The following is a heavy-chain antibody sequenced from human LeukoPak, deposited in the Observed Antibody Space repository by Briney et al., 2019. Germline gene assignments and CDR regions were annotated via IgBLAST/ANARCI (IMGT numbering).Heavy chain of an antibody. CDR2: MYYDGTI. J-gene: IGHJ5*02. CDR3: ARIGYSYGYNGFDP. CDR1: GGSISSHY. D-gene: IGHD5-18*01. V-gene: IGHV4-59*11. Sequence: SETLSLTCIVSGGSISSHYWTWIRQPPEKGLEWIGYMYYDGTINYNPSLKSRVTMSVDTSNNQFSLKLSSVTAADTAVYYCARIGYSYGYNGFDPWGQGTLVTVSS.